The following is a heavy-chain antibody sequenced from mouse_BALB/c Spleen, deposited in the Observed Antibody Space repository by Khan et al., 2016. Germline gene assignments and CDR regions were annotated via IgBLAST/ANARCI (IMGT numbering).Heavy chain of an antibody. J-gene: IGHJ2*01. CDR1: GYIFTIYT. Sequence: QVQLQQSGAELARPGASVKMSCKASGYIFTIYTMHWVKQRPGQGLEWIGYINPSSGYTNYNQKFKDKATLTADRSSSTAYMQLRSLTSEHSAVYYCASARRMGGNYLFDYWGQGTTLTVSS. D-gene: IGHD2-1*01. CDR3: ASARRMGGNYLFDY. CDR2: INPSSGYT. V-gene: IGHV1-4*01.